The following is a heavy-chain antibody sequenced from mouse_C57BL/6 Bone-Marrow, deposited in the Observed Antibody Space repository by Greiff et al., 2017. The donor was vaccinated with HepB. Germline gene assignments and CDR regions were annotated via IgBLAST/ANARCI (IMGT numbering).Heavy chain of an antibody. Sequence: EVHLVESGGGLVQPGGSLKLSCAASGFTFSDYYMYWVRQTPEKRLEWVAYISNGGGSTYYPDTVKGRFTISRDNAKNTLYLQMCRLKSEDTAMYYCASLNYYGSSYFDYWGQGTTLTVSS. D-gene: IGHD1-1*01. J-gene: IGHJ2*01. CDR2: ISNGGGST. V-gene: IGHV5-12*01. CDR3: ASLNYYGSSYFDY. CDR1: GFTFSDYY.